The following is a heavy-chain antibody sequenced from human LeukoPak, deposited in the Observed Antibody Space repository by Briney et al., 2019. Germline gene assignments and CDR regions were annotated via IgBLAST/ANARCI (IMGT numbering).Heavy chain of an antibody. CDR1: GFTFSSYE. V-gene: IGHV3-48*03. Sequence: PGGSLRLSCAASGFTFSSYEMNWVRQAPGKGLEWVSYISSSGSTIYYADSVKGRFTISRDNAKNSLYVQMNSLRAEDTAVYYCAELGITMSGGVWGKGTTVTISS. CDR2: ISSSGSTI. D-gene: IGHD3-10*02. CDR3: AELGITMSGGV. J-gene: IGHJ6*04.